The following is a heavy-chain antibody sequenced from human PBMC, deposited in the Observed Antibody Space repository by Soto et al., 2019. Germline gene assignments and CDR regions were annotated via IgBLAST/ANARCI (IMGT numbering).Heavy chain of an antibody. CDR3: ARGSKNDYGDYASFMDAFDI. CDR1: GYTFTGYY. CDR2: INPNSGGT. V-gene: IGHV1-2*04. J-gene: IGHJ3*02. Sequence: ASVKVSCKXSGYTFTGYYMHWVRQAPGQGLEWMGWINPNSGGTNYAQKFQGWVTMTRDTSISTAYMELSRLRSDDTAVYYCARGSKNDYGDYASFMDAFDIWGQGTMVTVSS. D-gene: IGHD4-17*01.